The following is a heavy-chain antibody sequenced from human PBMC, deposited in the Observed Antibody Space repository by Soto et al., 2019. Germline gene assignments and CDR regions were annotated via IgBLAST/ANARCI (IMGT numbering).Heavy chain of an antibody. CDR1: GFTFSNYA. CDR3: AKDRGRPGDIIVHDY. V-gene: IGHV3-30*18. J-gene: IGHJ4*02. D-gene: IGHD2-21*01. CDR2: ISYDGDNK. Sequence: GGSLRLSCAASGFTFSNYAMHWVRQAPGKGLEGVTLISYDGDNKYYADSVKGRFTISRDNSKNTLSLQMNSLRGDDTAIYYCAKDRGRPGDIIVHDYWGQGTLVTVSS.